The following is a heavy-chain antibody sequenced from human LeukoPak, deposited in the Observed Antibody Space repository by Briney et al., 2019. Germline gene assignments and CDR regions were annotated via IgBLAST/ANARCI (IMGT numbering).Heavy chain of an antibody. V-gene: IGHV4-34*01. D-gene: IGHD2/OR15-2a*01. Sequence: ASETLSLTCAVYGGSFSGYYWSWIRQPPGKGLEWVGEINHSGSTIYNPSPMSRGTTSVDKSTNKFSYMLSTIITAETTAYYYGRDIRNSPYGYWGQGTLVTVSS. CDR3: GRDIRNSPYGY. J-gene: IGHJ4*02. CDR1: GGSFSGYY. CDR2: INHSGST.